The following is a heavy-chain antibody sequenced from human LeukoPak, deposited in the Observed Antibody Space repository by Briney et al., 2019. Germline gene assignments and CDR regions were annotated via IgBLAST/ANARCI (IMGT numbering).Heavy chain of an antibody. CDR2: ISHTGNTI. CDR1: GFTFSDYY. Sequence: GGSLRLSCAVSGFTFSDYYMSWVRQAPGKGLEWLSYISHTGNTIYYADSVKGRFTISRDSAKNSLYLQMNSLRAEDTAMYYCARDRPFYSNQLLFFDSWDQGTLVTVSS. CDR3: ARDRPFYSNQLLFFDS. D-gene: IGHD2/OR15-2a*01. J-gene: IGHJ4*02. V-gene: IGHV3-11*01.